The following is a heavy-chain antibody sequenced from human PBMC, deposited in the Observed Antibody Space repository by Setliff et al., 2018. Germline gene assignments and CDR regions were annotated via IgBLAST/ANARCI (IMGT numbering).Heavy chain of an antibody. CDR2: ISSSSSTI. CDR1: GFTFSSYS. J-gene: IGHJ4*02. CDR3: AKGMSIAAAGSLDY. V-gene: IGHV3-48*04. Sequence: GGSLRLSCAASGFTFSSYSMNWVRQAPGKGLEWVSYISSSSSTIYYADSVKGRFTISRDNAKNSLYLQMNSLGAEDTAVYYCAKGMSIAAAGSLDYWGQGTPVTVSS. D-gene: IGHD6-13*01.